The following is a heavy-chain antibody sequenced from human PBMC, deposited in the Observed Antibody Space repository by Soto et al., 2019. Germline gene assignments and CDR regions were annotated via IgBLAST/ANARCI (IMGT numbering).Heavy chain of an antibody. D-gene: IGHD1-1*01. V-gene: IGHV3-7*05. CDR1: GLSFSSYW. CDR2: INQDGSKK. J-gene: IGHJ4*01. Sequence: EAQQVESGGGLVQPGGSLRLSCAASGLSFSSYWKTWIRQAPGKGLEWVANINQDGSKKYYVDSVKGRFTISRDNAKNSLYLQTDSMRVDDTALYYCATDPPWNDVNWDYWGHGTLVTVSS. CDR3: ATDPPWNDVNWDY.